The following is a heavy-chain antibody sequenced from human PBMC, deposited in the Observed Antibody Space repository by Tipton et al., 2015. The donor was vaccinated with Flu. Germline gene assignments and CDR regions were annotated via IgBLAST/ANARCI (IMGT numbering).Heavy chain of an antibody. Sequence: LRLSCAVSGYSINTGYFWGWIRQPPGKGLEWIGGISHSGRTYYNPSLKTRVTISVDTSKTHFSLKLSSVTAAETAVYYCARLTYYYGSGTSDSWGQGTLVTVSS. J-gene: IGHJ4*02. D-gene: IGHD3-10*01. CDR3: ARLTYYYGSGTSDS. CDR1: GYSINTGYF. V-gene: IGHV4-38-2*01. CDR2: ISHSGRT.